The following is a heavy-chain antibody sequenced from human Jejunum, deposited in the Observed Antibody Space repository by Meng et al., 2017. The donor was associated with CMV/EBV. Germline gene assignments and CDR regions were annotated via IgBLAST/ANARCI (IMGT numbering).Heavy chain of an antibody. CDR3: ARGYSSFDY. Sequence: SLTWTVAGDTVTTDGHVWSMTRQSPGKGLEWIGYTSYSPTTRYNPSFESRVSILLDTSNSKFSLKLTAVTVADTAVYFCARGYSSFDYWGQGTLVTVSS. V-gene: IGHV4-61*08. CDR2: TSYSPTT. D-gene: IGHD5-18*01. CDR1: GDTVTTDGHV. J-gene: IGHJ4*02.